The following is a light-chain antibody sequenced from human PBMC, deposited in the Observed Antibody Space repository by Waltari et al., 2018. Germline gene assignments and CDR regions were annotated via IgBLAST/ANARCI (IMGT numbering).Light chain of an antibody. Sequence: EIVLTQSPASLSLSPGDRATLSGRASQSVGRTLAWYQQRPAQPPRLLIYDAASRATGIPDRFSGRWSGTDFSLTISRLEAEDFAVYYCQKYGTRPATFGQGTKVEVK. V-gene: IGKV3-20*01. J-gene: IGKJ1*01. CDR1: QSVGRT. CDR3: QKYGTRPAT. CDR2: DAA.